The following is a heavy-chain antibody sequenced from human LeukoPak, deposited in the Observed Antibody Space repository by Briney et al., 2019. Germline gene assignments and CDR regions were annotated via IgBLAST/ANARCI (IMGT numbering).Heavy chain of an antibody. CDR3: ARSGSSSWYGRFDY. Sequence: GGSLRLSCAASGFTFSSYAMHWVRQAPGKGLEWVAVISYDGSNKYYADSVKGRFTISRDNSKNTLYLQMNSLRAEDTAVYCCARSGSSSWYGRFDYWGQGTLVTVSS. CDR2: ISYDGSNK. D-gene: IGHD6-13*01. V-gene: IGHV3-30*04. J-gene: IGHJ4*02. CDR1: GFTFSSYA.